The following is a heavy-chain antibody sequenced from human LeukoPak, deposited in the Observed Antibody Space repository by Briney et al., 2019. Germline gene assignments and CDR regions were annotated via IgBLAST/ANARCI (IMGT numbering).Heavy chain of an antibody. J-gene: IGHJ5*02. CDR1: GYTFTGYY. CDR3: ARDDPGRYCSSTSCYVNWFDP. D-gene: IGHD2-2*01. CDR2: VNPNSGGT. V-gene: IGHV1-2*02. Sequence: ASVKVSCKASGYTFTGYYMHWVRQAPGQGLEWMGWVNPNSGGTNYAQKFQGRVTMTRDTSISTVYMELSRLRSDDTAVYYCARDDPGRYCSSTSCYVNWFDPWGQGTLVTVSS.